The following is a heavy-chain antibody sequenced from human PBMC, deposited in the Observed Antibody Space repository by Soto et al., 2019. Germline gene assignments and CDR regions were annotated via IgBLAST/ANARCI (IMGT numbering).Heavy chain of an antibody. CDR3: AKDLSWGQCDY. D-gene: IGHD3-16*01. CDR1: GFTFSSYW. J-gene: IGHJ4*02. V-gene: IGHV3-74*03. CDR2: IKTDGTAT. Sequence: EVQLVESGGGLVQPGGSLRLSCAASGFTFSSYWMHWVRQDPGKGLVWVSSIKTDGTATQYADSVKGRFTVSRDNAKNTLYLQMNSLRAEDTAVYYCAKDLSWGQCDYCGQGTLVTVSS.